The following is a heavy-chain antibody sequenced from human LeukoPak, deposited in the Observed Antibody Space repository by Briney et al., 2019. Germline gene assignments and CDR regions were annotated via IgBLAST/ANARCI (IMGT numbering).Heavy chain of an antibody. V-gene: IGHV4-61*02. D-gene: IGHD1-26*01. CDR1: GGSISSGSYY. Sequence: SETLSLTXTVSGGSISSGSYYWGWIRQPAGKGLEWIGRIYTSGSTNYNPSLKSRVTISVDTSKNQFSLKLSSVTAADTAVYYCATGSREAHIVGATTGLWYWGQGTLVTVSS. J-gene: IGHJ4*02. CDR3: ATGSREAHIVGATTGLWY. CDR2: IYTSGST.